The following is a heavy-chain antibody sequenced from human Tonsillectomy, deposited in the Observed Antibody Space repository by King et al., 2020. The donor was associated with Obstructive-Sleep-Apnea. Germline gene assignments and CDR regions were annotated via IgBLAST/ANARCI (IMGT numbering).Heavy chain of an antibody. Sequence: EVQLVESGGGLLQPGGSLRLSCAASGFTFSSYSMNWVRQAPGKGLEWVSYISSSSSTIYYADSVKGRFAISRDNAKNSLYLQMNSLRAEDTAVYYCARGGAAAGVSDAFDIWGQGTMVTVSS. J-gene: IGHJ3*02. D-gene: IGHD6-13*01. CDR2: ISSSSSTI. CDR3: ARGGAAAGVSDAFDI. V-gene: IGHV3-48*04. CDR1: GFTFSSYS.